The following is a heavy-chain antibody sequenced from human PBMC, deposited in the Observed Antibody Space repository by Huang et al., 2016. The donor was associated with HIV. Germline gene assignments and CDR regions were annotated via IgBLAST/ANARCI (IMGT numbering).Heavy chain of an antibody. D-gene: IGHD6-13*01. CDR1: GYTLIDYY. Sequence: QVQLVQSGAGVKRPGASVKVSCKPSGYTLIDYYLLWVRQAPGRGLEWMGRINPKSGGTNYAQKFQGRVTMTRDTSINTTYMEVRSLRSDDTVVYYCARGGFSSSWLVDYYYMDVWGEGTTVTVSS. CDR2: INPKSGGT. J-gene: IGHJ6*03. V-gene: IGHV1-2*05. CDR3: ARGGFSSSWLVDYYYMDV.